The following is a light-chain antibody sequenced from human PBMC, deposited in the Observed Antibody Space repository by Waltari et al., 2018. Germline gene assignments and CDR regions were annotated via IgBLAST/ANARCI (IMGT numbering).Light chain of an antibody. V-gene: IGKV3-20*01. CDR3: QHNVRLPVT. Sequence: EVVLTQSPGTLSLSPGESATLSCRTSESVRRALIWYQRKPGQAPRLLIYDSSTRATGVPDRFSGSGFGTDFSLTISRLEPEDFAVYYCQHNVRLPVTFGQGTRVEIK. CDR2: DSS. J-gene: IGKJ1*01. CDR1: ESVRRA.